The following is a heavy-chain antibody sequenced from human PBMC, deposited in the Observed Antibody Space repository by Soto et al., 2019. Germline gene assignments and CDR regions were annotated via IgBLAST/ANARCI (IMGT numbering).Heavy chain of an antibody. CDR3: ARAYSGRLPRRADYYYALDV. Sequence: GALRLSCTASVFTFSDYEMHWVRQVSGKGLEWVSTIGAARDPYYTGSLKGRFTISRENARNSMFLQMNSVTVGDTAVYYCARAYSGRLPRRADYYYALDVWGQGTMVTVSS. J-gene: IGHJ6*02. D-gene: IGHD2-15*01. CDR1: VFTFSDYE. V-gene: IGHV3-13*05. CDR2: IGAARDP.